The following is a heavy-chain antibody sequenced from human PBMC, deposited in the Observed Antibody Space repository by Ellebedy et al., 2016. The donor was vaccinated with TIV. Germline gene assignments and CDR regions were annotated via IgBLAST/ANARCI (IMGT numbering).Heavy chain of an antibody. Sequence: PGGSLRLSCAASGFSFRSYWMSWVRQAPGKGLEWVANIYQDGGVQYYVDSVEGRFTISRDNVKNELYLQMKSLRVEDTAVYYCARRGSYGDYAVHVNSWFDSWGQGTPVSVSP. CDR3: ARRGSYGDYAVHVNSWFDS. CDR2: IYQDGGVQ. D-gene: IGHD4-17*01. CDR1: GFSFRSYW. V-gene: IGHV3-7*01. J-gene: IGHJ5*01.